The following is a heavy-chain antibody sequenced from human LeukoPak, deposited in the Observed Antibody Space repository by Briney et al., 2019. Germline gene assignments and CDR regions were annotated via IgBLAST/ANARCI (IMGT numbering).Heavy chain of an antibody. CDR2: INHSGST. V-gene: IGHV4-34*01. D-gene: IGHD3-10*01. CDR3: ARVGDFYYYGSGSYRNWFDP. CDR1: GGSFSGYY. J-gene: IGHJ5*02. Sequence: SETLSLTCAVYGGSFSGYYWSWIRQPPGKGLEWIGEINHSGSTNYNPSLKSRVTISVDTSKNQFSLKLSSVTAADTAVYYCARVGDFYYYGSGSYRNWFDPWGQGTLVTVSS.